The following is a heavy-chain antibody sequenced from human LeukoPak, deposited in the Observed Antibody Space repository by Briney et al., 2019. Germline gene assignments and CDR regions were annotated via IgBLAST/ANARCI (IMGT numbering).Heavy chain of an antibody. CDR2: ITYGGTT. CDR1: GGSIRSSDYC. D-gene: IGHD3-10*01. J-gene: IGHJ4*02. V-gene: IGHV4-39*01. Sequence: SETLSLTCFVSGGSIRSSDYCWSWIRQPPGKEVEWIASITYGGTTYYNPSLQSRVTISVDTSKNQFSLRLNSVTAADTAVYSCARYVVYGSGKYYFDYWGQGSLVTVSS. CDR3: ARYVVYGSGKYYFDY.